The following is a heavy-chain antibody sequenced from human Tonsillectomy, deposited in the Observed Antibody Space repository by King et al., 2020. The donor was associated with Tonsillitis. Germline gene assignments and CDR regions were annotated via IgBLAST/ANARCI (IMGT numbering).Heavy chain of an antibody. CDR1: GFTFSDFY. CDR2: ISSSSSYT. Sequence: VQLVESGGGLVKPGGSLRLSCAASGFTFSDFYMSWVRQAPGKGLEWISYISSSSSYTNYAISVRGRFPISRDNAKNSLYLQMNSLRADDTAVYYCARVKFGGSGLDDFDIWGQGTMVTVSS. D-gene: IGHD6-25*01. V-gene: IGHV3-11*05. CDR3: ARVKFGGSGLDDFDI. J-gene: IGHJ3*02.